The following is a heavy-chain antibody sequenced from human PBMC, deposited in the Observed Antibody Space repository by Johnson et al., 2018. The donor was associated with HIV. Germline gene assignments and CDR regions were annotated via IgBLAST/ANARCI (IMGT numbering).Heavy chain of an antibody. CDR2: LYSDGRT. CDR3: ANTSPGSGSFGAFDI. D-gene: IGHD3-10*01. V-gene: IGHV3-66*01. CDR1: GFTVNSNY. J-gene: IGHJ3*02. Sequence: VQLVESGGGLVQPGGSLRLSCAASGFTVNSNYMSWVRQAPGKGLEWLSVLYSDGRTYYADSVKGRFTISRDGSKNTLFLQMNSLRAEDTAVYYCANTSPGSGSFGAFDIWGQGTMVTVSS.